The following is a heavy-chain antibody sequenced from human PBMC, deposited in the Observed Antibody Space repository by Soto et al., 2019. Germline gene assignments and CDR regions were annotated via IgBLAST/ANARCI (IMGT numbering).Heavy chain of an antibody. CDR3: ARVSRGDLYYFDY. D-gene: IGHD2-21*02. CDR1: GGSISSGGYY. Sequence: SETLSLTCTVSGGSISSGGYYWSWIRQHPGKGLEWIGYIYYSGSTYYNPSLKSRVTISVDTSKNQFSLKLSSVTAADTAVYYCARVSRGDLYYFDYWGQGTLVTVSS. CDR2: IYYSGST. J-gene: IGHJ4*02. V-gene: IGHV4-31*03.